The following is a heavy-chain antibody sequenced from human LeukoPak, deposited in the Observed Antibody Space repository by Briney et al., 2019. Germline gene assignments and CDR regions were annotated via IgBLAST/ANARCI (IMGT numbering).Heavy chain of an antibody. CDR1: GFTFSSYG. Sequence: GGSLRLSCAASGFTFSSYGMLWVRQAPGKGLEWVAVISYDGSNKYYADSVKGRFTISRDNSKNTLYLQMNSLRAEDTAVYYCAKTSGSSWYNYYYGMDVWGQGTTVTVSS. D-gene: IGHD6-13*01. CDR2: ISYDGSNK. CDR3: AKTSGSSWYNYYYGMDV. V-gene: IGHV3-30*18. J-gene: IGHJ6*02.